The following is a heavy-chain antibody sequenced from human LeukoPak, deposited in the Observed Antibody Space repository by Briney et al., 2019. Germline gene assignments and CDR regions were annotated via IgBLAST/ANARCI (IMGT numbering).Heavy chain of an antibody. J-gene: IGHJ4*02. CDR1: GFTFSSYW. D-gene: IGHD3-3*02. Sequence: GGSLRLSCAASGFTFSSYWMHWVRQAPGKVLVWVSRINSDGSSTSYADSVKGRFTISRDNAKNTLYLQMNSLRAEDTAVYYCARFSMTQVFDYWGQGTLVTVSS. V-gene: IGHV3-74*01. CDR2: INSDGSST. CDR3: ARFSMTQVFDY.